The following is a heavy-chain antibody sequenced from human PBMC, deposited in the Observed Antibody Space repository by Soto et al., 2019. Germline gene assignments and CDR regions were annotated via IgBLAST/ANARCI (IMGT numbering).Heavy chain of an antibody. CDR2: TYYSGST. V-gene: IGHV4-59*01. CDR3: ARTYCSGGSCYPGGNWFDP. CDR1: GAYISNYY. J-gene: IGHJ5*02. D-gene: IGHD2-15*01. Sequence: NPSETLSLTCSVSGAYISNYYWSWIRQPPGKGLEWVGYTYYSGSTNYNPSLKSRVTMSVDTSKNQFSLKLNSVTAADTAVYYCARTYCSGGSCYPGGNWFDPWGQGTLVTVSS.